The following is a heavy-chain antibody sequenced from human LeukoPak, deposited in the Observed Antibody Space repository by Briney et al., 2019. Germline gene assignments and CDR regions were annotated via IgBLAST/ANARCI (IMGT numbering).Heavy chain of an antibody. CDR1: GGSISSGGYY. Sequence: SQSQSLTCTVSGGSISSGGYYWSWIRQHPGKGLEWIGYIYYTGSTYYNPSLKSRVTISVGTSKNQFSLKLSSVTAADTAVYYCARSSIAALDWGQGTLVTLSS. V-gene: IGHV4-31*03. J-gene: IGHJ4*02. CDR3: ARSSIAALD. CDR2: IYYTGST. D-gene: IGHD6-6*01.